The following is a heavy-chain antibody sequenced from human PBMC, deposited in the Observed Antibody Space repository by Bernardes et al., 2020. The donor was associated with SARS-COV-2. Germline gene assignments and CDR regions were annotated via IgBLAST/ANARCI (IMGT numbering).Heavy chain of an antibody. J-gene: IGHJ3*02. D-gene: IGHD1-26*01. CDR1: GYTFNSYG. V-gene: IGHV1-18*01. CDR2: ISIYRGST. Sequence: ASVKVSCKASGYTFNSYGVSWVRQAPGQGPEWMGWISIYRGSTNYAQKFQDRVTVTTDTSTDTVYMELRTLRSDDTAVYYWARTPHYSVTYYGFDIWAQGTMVTVSS. CDR3: ARTPHYSVTYYGFDI.